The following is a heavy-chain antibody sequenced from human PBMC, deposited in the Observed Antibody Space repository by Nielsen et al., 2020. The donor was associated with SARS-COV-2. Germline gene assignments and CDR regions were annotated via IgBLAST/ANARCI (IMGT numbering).Heavy chain of an antibody. CDR2: IDPRDSYT. J-gene: IGHJ6*02. CDR3: ASGIQLWLVYGMDV. V-gene: IGHV5-10-1*01. Sequence: PREGLEWMGRIDPRDSYTNYSPSFQGHVTISADKSISTAYLQWSSLKASDTAMYYCASGIQLWLVYGMDVWGQGTTVTVSS. D-gene: IGHD5-18*01.